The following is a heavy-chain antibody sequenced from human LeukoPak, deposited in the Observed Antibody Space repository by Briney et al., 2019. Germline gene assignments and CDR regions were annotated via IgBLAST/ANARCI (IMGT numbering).Heavy chain of an antibody. J-gene: IGHJ4*02. CDR1: GFTFSNYA. D-gene: IGHD2-2*01. CDR3: VREFSSTSLY. CDR2: ISAGGGST. V-gene: IGHV3-23*01. Sequence: GGSLRLSCAASGFTFSNYAMSWVRQAPGRGLEWVSAISAGGGSTYYADSVKGRFTISRDNAKNTLYLQMNTLRVEDTAVYYCVREFSSTSLYWGQGTLVTVSS.